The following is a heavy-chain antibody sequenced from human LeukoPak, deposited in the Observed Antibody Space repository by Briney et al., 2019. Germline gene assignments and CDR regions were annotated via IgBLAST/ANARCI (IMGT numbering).Heavy chain of an antibody. D-gene: IGHD5-18*01. CDR3: ARDMGDSYGPFYLDV. J-gene: IGHJ6*03. Sequence: GGSLRLSCAASRFTPTIDSMTTGAQAPGQGLEWVSYISSSSSTIYYADSVKGRFTISRDNAKNSTYLQINSLRAEHTTVHYCARDMGDSYGPFYLDVWGKGTTVTVSS. V-gene: IGHV3-48*01. CDR1: RFTPTIDS. CDR2: ISSSSSTI.